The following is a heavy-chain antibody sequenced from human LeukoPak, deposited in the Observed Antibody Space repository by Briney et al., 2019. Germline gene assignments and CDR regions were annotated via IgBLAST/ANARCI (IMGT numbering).Heavy chain of an antibody. D-gene: IGHD6-19*01. CDR3: ARRYSSGWYDYFDY. V-gene: IGHV3-7*03. CDR2: IKQDGSEK. Sequence: PGGSLRLSCAASGFTFSSYWMSWVRQAPGKGLEWVANIKQDGSEKYYVDSVKGRFTISRDNAKNSLYLQMNSLRAEDTAVYYCARRYSSGWYDYFDYWGQGTLVTVSS. CDR1: GFTFSSYW. J-gene: IGHJ4*02.